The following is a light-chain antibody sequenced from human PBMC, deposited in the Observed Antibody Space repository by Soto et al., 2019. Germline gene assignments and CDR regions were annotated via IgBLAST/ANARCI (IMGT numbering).Light chain of an antibody. Sequence: QSVLTQPPSASGTPGQRVTISCSGSSYNIGSNYVYWYQQLPGTAPKLLIYRNNQRPSGVPDRFSGSKSGTSASLAISGLRSEDEADYYCAAWDDSPSGVVFGGGTKLTVL. CDR2: RNN. CDR3: AAWDDSPSGVV. J-gene: IGLJ2*01. V-gene: IGLV1-47*01. CDR1: SYNIGSNY.